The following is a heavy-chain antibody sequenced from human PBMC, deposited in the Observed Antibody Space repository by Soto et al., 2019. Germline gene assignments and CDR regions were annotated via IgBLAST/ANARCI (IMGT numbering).Heavy chain of an antibody. D-gene: IGHD5-18*01. V-gene: IGHV1-18*01. J-gene: IGHJ6*02. CDR1: GYTFYSHS. CDR2: INGDYGNT. CDR3: ARCIQGDYYYGMDV. Sequence: QAQLVQSGAEVKKPGASVKVSCKASGYTFYSHSISWVRQAPGQGLEWMGRINGDYGNTQYAQKFRGRVTMTTDTSTTTVYMELTYLRSDDTAVYYCARCIQGDYYYGMDVWGQGTTVTVSS.